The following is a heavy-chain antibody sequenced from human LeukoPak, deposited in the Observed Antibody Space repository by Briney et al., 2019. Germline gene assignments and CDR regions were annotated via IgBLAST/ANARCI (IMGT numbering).Heavy chain of an antibody. J-gene: IGHJ5*02. Sequence: SETLSLTCTVSGASVTSGSYYWSWIRQPPGKGLEWIGYMSYSGSTNHNPSLRSRFTISVDTSKNQFSLRLSSVSAADTAVYYCARSRYFDWLLFPNWFDPWGQGTLVTVSS. CDR3: ARSRYFDWLLFPNWFDP. CDR1: GASVTSGSYY. D-gene: IGHD3-9*01. CDR2: MSYSGST. V-gene: IGHV4-61*01.